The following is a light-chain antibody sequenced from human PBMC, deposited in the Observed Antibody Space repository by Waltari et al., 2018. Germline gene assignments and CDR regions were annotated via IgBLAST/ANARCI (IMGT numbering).Light chain of an antibody. CDR2: GNS. CDR1: INNVGSYA. V-gene: IGLV1-44*01. CDR3: STWDSSLSAVI. J-gene: IGLJ2*01. Sequence: QSALTQEASVSGTIGQKVTLSCPGNINNVGSYAVGWYQQISHGAPKTVMFGNSLPSGIPDRFSGSKSGTTASLTVSGLQPEDEADYYCSTWDSSLSAVIFGGGTKLTVL.